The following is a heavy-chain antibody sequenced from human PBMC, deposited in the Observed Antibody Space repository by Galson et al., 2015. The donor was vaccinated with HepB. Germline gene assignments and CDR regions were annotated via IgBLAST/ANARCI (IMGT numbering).Heavy chain of an antibody. D-gene: IGHD3-3*01. Sequence: SLRLSCAASGFTLTTYGMHWVRQAPGTGLEWVAGISYDGSEQFYADSVKGRFTSSRDNSKNTLYLQMNSLKAEDTAVYYCAKDFRPRSAPVDYWGQGTLVTVSS. V-gene: IGHV3-30*18. CDR2: ISYDGSEQ. CDR3: AKDFRPRSAPVDY. J-gene: IGHJ4*02. CDR1: GFTLTTYG.